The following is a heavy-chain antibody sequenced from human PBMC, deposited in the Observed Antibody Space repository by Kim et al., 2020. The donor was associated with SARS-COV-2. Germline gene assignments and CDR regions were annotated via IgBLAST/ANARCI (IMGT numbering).Heavy chain of an antibody. D-gene: IGHD3-16*01. CDR1: GFTFSSYA. CDR2: ISYDGSNK. V-gene: IGHV3-30*04. Sequence: GGSLRLSCAASGFTFSSYAMHWVRQAPGKGLEWVAVISYDGSNKYYADSVKGRFTISRDNSKNTLYLQMNSLRAEDTAVYYCARDGGIQGFDYWGQGTLV. J-gene: IGHJ4*02. CDR3: ARDGGIQGFDY.